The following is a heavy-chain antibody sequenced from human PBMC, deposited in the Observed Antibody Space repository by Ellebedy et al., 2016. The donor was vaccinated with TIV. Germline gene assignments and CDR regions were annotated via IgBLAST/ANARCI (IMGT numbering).Heavy chain of an antibody. CDR3: AKARGEYFDTTEYSYFDY. V-gene: IGHV3-9*01. CDR1: GFTFDDYA. D-gene: IGHD2/OR15-2a*01. CDR2: LSWNSVSI. Sequence: SLKISXVASGFTFDDYAIHWVRQAPGKGLEWVSGLSWNSVSIGYADSVKGRFTISRDNAKNSLYLQMNSLRPEDTALYYCAKARGEYFDTTEYSYFDYWGQGTLVTVSS. J-gene: IGHJ4*02.